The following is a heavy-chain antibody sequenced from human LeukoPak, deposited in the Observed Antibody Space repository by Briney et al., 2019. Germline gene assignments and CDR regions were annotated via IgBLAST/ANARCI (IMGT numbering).Heavy chain of an antibody. Sequence: ASVKVSCKASGYTFTSYGISWVRQAPGQGLEWMGWISAYNGNTNYAQKLQGRVTMTTDTSTSTAYMELRSLRSDDTAVYYCARDPRDIVLMVYAPGYFQHWGQGTLVTVSS. CDR2: ISAYNGNT. CDR1: GYTFTSYG. D-gene: IGHD2-8*01. V-gene: IGHV1-18*01. J-gene: IGHJ1*01. CDR3: ARDPRDIVLMVYAPGYFQH.